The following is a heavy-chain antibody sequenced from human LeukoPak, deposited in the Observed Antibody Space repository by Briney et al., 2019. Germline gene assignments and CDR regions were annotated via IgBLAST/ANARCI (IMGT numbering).Heavy chain of an antibody. D-gene: IGHD6-6*01. CDR1: GGSISSSSYY. CDR2: IYYSGST. J-gene: IGHJ6*03. CDR3: ARQIRRYSSSSEVYYYYMDV. Sequence: SETLSLTCTVSGGSISSSSYYWGWIRQPPGKGLEWIGSIYYSGSTYYNPSLKSRVTISVDTSKNQFSLKLSSVTAADTAVYYCARQIRRYSSSSEVYYYYMDVWGKGTTVTVSS. V-gene: IGHV4-39*01.